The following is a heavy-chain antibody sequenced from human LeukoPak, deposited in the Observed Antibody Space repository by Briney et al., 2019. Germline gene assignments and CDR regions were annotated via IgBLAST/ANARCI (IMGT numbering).Heavy chain of an antibody. J-gene: IGHJ3*02. Sequence: GGSLRLSCAASGFIFSDYYMTWIRQAPGKGLEWVSYISVGVSTIYYADSVKGRFTISRDNAKNSLFLQMNNLRAEDTAVYYCARPQWLRDDLDAFDIWGQGTMVTVSS. CDR1: GFIFSDYY. CDR2: ISVGVSTI. V-gene: IGHV3-11*04. CDR3: ARPQWLRDDLDAFDI. D-gene: IGHD5-12*01.